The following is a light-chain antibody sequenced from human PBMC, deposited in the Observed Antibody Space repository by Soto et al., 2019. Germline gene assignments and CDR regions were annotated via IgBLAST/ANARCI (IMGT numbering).Light chain of an antibody. J-gene: IGLJ2*01. CDR2: GNS. Sequence: QSVLTQPPSVSGAPGQRVTISCTGSSSNIGAGYDVHWYQQLPGTAPKLLIYGNSNRPSGVPDRFSGSKSGTSASLAITGLQAEDEADYYCQPNDSSLSGSVFGGGTKLTV. V-gene: IGLV1-40*01. CDR1: SSNIGAGYD. CDR3: QPNDSSLSGSV.